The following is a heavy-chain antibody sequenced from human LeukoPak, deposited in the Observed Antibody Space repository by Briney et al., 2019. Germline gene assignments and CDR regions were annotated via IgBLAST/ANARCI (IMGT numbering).Heavy chain of an antibody. D-gene: IGHD2-2*02. J-gene: IGHJ4*02. V-gene: IGHV4-39*01. CDR2: IYYSGST. Sequence: PSETLSLTCTVSGGSISSSSYYWGWIRQPPGKGLEWIGSIYYSGSTYYNPSLKSRVTISVDTSKNQFSLKLSSVTAADTAVYYCARHCSSTSCYSGLDYWGQGTLVTVSS. CDR3: ARHCSSTSCYSGLDY. CDR1: GGSISSSSYY.